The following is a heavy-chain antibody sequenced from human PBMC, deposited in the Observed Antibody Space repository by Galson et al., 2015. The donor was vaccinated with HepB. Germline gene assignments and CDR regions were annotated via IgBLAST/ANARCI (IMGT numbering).Heavy chain of an antibody. Sequence: SGAEVKKPGESLKISCKGSGYSFTSYWIGWVRQMPGEGLEWMGIIYPGDSDTRYSPSFQGQVTISADKSISTAYLQWSSLKASDTAMYYCARLRPGLGDYAPGDLWGRGTLVTVSS. D-gene: IGHD4-17*01. CDR1: GYSFTSYW. V-gene: IGHV5-51*01. CDR3: ARLRPGLGDYAPGDL. J-gene: IGHJ2*01. CDR2: IYPGDSDT.